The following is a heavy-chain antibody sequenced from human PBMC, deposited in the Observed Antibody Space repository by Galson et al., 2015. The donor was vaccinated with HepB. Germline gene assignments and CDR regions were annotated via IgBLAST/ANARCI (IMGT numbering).Heavy chain of an antibody. CDR1: GLTSSGHA. D-gene: IGHD4-23*01. CDR2: ISGSGAST. CDR3: AIKTVDYNDY. V-gene: IGHV3-23*01. J-gene: IGHJ4*02. Sequence: SLRFPCAASGLTSSGHALTWVRQAPGKGLQWVSTISGSGASTYYTDSVTGRFTISRDKSKNTLQLQMNSLRAEDTAIYYCAIKTVDYNDYWGKGTLVTVSS.